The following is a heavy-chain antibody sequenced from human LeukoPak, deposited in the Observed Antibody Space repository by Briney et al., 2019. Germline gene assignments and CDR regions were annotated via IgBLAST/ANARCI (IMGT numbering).Heavy chain of an antibody. Sequence: GGSLRLSCSASGFTFLSSPIYWVRQAPGKGPEYVSGISSNGGSTYYAESVKGRFTISRDNSKNTVYLQMSSLKVEDTAVYYCVKVANYGGKRALDYWGQGTLVTVSS. CDR3: VKVANYGGKRALDY. V-gene: IGHV3-64D*06. CDR1: GFTFLSSP. CDR2: ISSNGGST. D-gene: IGHD4-23*01. J-gene: IGHJ4*02.